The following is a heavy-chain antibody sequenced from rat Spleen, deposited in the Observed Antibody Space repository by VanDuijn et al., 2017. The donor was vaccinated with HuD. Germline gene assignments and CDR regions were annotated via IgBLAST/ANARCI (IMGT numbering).Heavy chain of an antibody. CDR3: TPKGFDY. D-gene: IGHD3-1*01. Sequence: TGGSLVQPGKSLKLTCATSGFTFSNAWMHWVRQSPEKQLEWVAQIKAKSNNYATYYAESVKGRFTISRDDSKSSVYLQMNSLKKEDTAIYYCTPKGFDYWGQGVMVTVSS. V-gene: IGHV6-8*01. J-gene: IGHJ2*01. CDR2: IKAKSNNYAT. CDR1: GFTFSNAW.